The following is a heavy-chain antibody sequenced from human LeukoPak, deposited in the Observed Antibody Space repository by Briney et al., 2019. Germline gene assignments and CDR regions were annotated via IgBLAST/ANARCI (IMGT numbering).Heavy chain of an antibody. CDR2: IYPGDSDT. CDR1: GYCFTSYW. Sequence: GESLKISCQGSGYCFTSYWIGWVRQMPGKGLEWMGLIYPGDSDTRYSPSFQGQVTISADKSISTAYLQWSSLEASDTAMYYCARAKGYCSSTSCSREYYFDYWGQATLVTVSS. CDR3: ARAKGYCSSTSCSREYYFDY. D-gene: IGHD2-2*01. V-gene: IGHV5-51*01. J-gene: IGHJ4*02.